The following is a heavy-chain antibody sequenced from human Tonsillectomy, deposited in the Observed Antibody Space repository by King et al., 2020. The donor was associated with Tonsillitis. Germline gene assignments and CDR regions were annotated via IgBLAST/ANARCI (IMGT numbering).Heavy chain of an antibody. V-gene: IGHV4-38-2*02. D-gene: IGHD5/OR15-5a*01. CDR2: IYHSGST. Sequence: QLQESGPGLVKPSETLSLTCTVSGYSISSGHYWGWIRQPPGKGLEWIGHIYHSGSTYYNPSLKSRVTISVDTSKNQFSLKLSSVTAADTAVYYCARVKWHRVYIAPLYYWGQGTLVTVSS. CDR3: ARVKWHRVYIAPLYY. J-gene: IGHJ4*02. CDR1: GYSISSGHY.